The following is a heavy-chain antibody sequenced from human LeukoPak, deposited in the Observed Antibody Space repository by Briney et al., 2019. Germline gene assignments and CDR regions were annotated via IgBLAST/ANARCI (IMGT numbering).Heavy chain of an antibody. J-gene: IGHJ3*02. CDR3: ARAVKGTIFGVVILHAFDI. V-gene: IGHV1-69*01. CDR1: GGTFSSYA. D-gene: IGHD3-3*01. Sequence: ASVKVSCKASGGTFSSYAISWVRQAPGQGLEWMGGIIPIFGTANYAQKLQGRVTITADESTSTAYMELSSLRSEDTAVYYCARAVKGTIFGVVILHAFDIWGQGTMVTVSS. CDR2: IIPIFGTA.